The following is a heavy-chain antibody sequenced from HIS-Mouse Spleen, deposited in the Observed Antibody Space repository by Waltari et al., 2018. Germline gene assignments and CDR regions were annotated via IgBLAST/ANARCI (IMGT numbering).Heavy chain of an antibody. Sequence: QVQLVQSGAEVKKPGASVKVSCKASGYTFTSYDINWVRQATGQGLEWMGCMNPTSDKPGYAQKFQGRVTMTRNTAISTAYMELSSLRSEDTAVYYCAARFGESHFDYWGQGTLVTVSS. CDR3: AARFGESHFDY. CDR1: GYTFTSYD. D-gene: IGHD3-10*01. V-gene: IGHV1-8*01. CDR2: MNPTSDKP. J-gene: IGHJ4*02.